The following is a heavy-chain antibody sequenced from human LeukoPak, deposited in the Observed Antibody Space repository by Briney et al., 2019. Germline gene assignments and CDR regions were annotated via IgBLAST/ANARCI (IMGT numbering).Heavy chain of an antibody. J-gene: IGHJ4*02. CDR1: GFSFSNAW. CDR2: IKSKTTGETT. D-gene: IGHD2-15*01. CDR3: TTCTGGSCYSDY. Sequence: GGSLRLSCAASGFSFSNAWMSWVRQAPGKGLEWVGRIKSKTTGETTDFAAPVKGRFTISRDDSKNTLYLQMNSLKIEDTAVYYCTTCTGGSCYSDYWGQGTLVTVSS. V-gene: IGHV3-15*01.